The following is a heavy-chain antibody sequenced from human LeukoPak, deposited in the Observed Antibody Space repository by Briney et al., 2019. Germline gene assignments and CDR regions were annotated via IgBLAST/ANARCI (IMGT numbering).Heavy chain of an antibody. Sequence: GGSLRLSCVASGFTFSTYSMTWVRQAPGKGLEWVSSISTSSSYTYYADSVKGRFTISRDNAKNSLYLQMNSLRAEDTSVYYCATESSGALDYWGQGTLVTVSS. CDR1: GFTFSTYS. CDR3: ATESSGALDY. CDR2: ISTSSSYT. J-gene: IGHJ4*02. D-gene: IGHD1-26*01. V-gene: IGHV3-21*01.